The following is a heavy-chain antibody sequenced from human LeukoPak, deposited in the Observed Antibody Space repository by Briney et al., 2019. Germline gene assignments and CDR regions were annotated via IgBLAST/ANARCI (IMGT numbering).Heavy chain of an antibody. D-gene: IGHD3-22*01. Sequence: GGSLRLSCAASGFTFSSYAMSWVRQAPGKGLEWVSAISGSGGSTYYADSVKGRFTISRDNSKNTLYLQMNSLRAEDTAVYYYAKPRVRDYDSSGYYGYWGQGTLVTVSS. CDR1: GFTFSSYA. CDR3: AKPRVRDYDSSGYYGY. CDR2: ISGSGGST. J-gene: IGHJ4*02. V-gene: IGHV3-23*01.